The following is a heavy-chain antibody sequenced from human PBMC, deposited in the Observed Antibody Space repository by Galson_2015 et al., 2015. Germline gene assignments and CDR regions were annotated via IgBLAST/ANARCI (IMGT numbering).Heavy chain of an antibody. V-gene: IGHV1-3*01. J-gene: IGHJ6*03. Sequence: SVKVSCQASGYSFTSYAMHWVRQAPGQRLEWMGWINAGNGATKYSQKFQGRVTITRDTSASTAYMELSSLRSEDTAVYYCARVGCSGGTCNNYYYMDVWGKGTTVTVSS. CDR2: INAGNGAT. CDR3: ARVGCSGGTCNNYYYMDV. CDR1: GYSFTSYA. D-gene: IGHD2-15*01.